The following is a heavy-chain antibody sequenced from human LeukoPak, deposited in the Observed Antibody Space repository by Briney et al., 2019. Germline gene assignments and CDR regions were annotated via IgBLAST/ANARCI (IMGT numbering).Heavy chain of an antibody. CDR1: GGSISSHY. J-gene: IGHJ6*03. D-gene: IGHD2-8*01. CDR2: IHYSGTT. CDR3: ARDGVHQGGYYSYYMDV. Sequence: SETLSLTCTGSGGSISSHYWSWIRQPPGKGLEWIGYIHYSGTTNYNPSLKSRVTISVATSKHQFSLKVSSVTAADTAVYYCARDGVHQGGYYSYYMDVWGKGTTVTVSS. V-gene: IGHV4-59*11.